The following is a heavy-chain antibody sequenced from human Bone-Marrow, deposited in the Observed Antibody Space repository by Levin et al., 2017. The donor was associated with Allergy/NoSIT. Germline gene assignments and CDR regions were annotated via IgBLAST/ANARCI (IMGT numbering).Heavy chain of an antibody. CDR3: ARLLRGSYYYMDV. D-gene: IGHD3-10*01. V-gene: IGHV5-10-1*01. J-gene: IGHJ6*03. Sequence: GESLKISCEGSGYSFTTYYITWVRQMPGKGLEWMGRIDPSDSYTNYSPSFQGHVTISADKSINTAYLQWSSLQASDTAMYYCARLLRGSYYYMDVWGKGTTVTVSS. CDR2: IDPSDSYT. CDR1: GYSFTTYY.